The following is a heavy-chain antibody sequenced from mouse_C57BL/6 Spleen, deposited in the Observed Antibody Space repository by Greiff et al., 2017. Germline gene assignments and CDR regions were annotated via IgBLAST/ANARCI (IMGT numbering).Heavy chain of an antibody. Sequence: QVQLKQSGAELARPGASVKLSCKASGYTFTSYGISWVKQRTGQGLEWIGEIYPRSGNTYYNEKFKGKATLTADKSSSTAYMELRSLTSEDSAVYFCARSGDYGSFDYWGQGTTLTVSS. CDR2: IYPRSGNT. J-gene: IGHJ2*01. D-gene: IGHD1-1*01. CDR3: ARSGDYGSFDY. CDR1: GYTFTSYG. V-gene: IGHV1-81*01.